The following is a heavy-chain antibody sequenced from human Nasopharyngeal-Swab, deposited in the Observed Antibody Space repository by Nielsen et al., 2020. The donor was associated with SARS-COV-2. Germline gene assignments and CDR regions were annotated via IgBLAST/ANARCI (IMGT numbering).Heavy chain of an antibody. CDR2: ISWNSGSI. J-gene: IGHJ6*02. V-gene: IGHV3-9*01. CDR3: AKDTGYYGSGSQAARYYYYYGMDV. D-gene: IGHD3-10*01. Sequence: SLKISCAASGFTFDDYAMHWVRQAPGKGLEWVSGISWNSGSIGYADSVKGRFTISRDNAKNSLYLQMTSLRAEDTALYYCAKDTGYYGSGSQAARYYYYYGMDVWGQGTTVTVSS. CDR1: GFTFDDYA.